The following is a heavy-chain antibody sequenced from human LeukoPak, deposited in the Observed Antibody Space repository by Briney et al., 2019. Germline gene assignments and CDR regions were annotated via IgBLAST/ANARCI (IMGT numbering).Heavy chain of an antibody. V-gene: IGHV1-69*01. J-gene: IGHJ4*02. Sequence: SVKISCKASGGTFSSYAISWVRQAPGQGLEWMGGIIPIFGTANYAQKFQGRVTITADESTSTAYMELSSLRSEDTAVYYCAREEVRGVRNFDYWGQGTLVTVSS. CDR3: AREEVRGVRNFDY. D-gene: IGHD3-10*01. CDR1: GGTFSSYA. CDR2: IIPIFGTA.